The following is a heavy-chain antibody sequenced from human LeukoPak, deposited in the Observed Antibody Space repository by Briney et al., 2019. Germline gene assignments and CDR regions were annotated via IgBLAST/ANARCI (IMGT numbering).Heavy chain of an antibody. Sequence: GGSLRLSCAASGFTFSTSAMTWVRQAPGKGLEWVSSIRSSDGRIYYTDSVKGRFTISRDNSKNTLYLQMNSLRAEDTAVYYCAKDALEPNYFDYWGQGTLVTVSS. CDR3: AKDALEPNYFDY. CDR2: IRSSDGRI. J-gene: IGHJ4*02. CDR1: GFTFSTSA. V-gene: IGHV3-23*01. D-gene: IGHD1-1*01.